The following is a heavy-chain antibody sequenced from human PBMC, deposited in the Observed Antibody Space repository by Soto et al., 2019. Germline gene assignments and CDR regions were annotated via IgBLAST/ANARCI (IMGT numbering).Heavy chain of an antibody. CDR2: VSSTGNPI. D-gene: IGHD2-21*02. J-gene: IGHJ4*02. V-gene: IGHV3-48*03. CDR1: GFTFRSYE. Sequence: PGGSLRLSCAGSGFTFRSYEMNWVRQAPGKGLEWVSYVSSTGNPIYYADSVKGRFTISRDNAKNSLYLQMNSLRAEDTAVYYCALSLTYCGGDCYSDYWGQGTLVTVSS. CDR3: ALSLTYCGGDCYSDY.